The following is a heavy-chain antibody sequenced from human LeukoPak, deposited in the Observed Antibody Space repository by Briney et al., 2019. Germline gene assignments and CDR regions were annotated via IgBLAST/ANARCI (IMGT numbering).Heavy chain of an antibody. CDR1: GFTFSSYG. Sequence: GGSLRLSCAASGFTFSSYGMHWVRQAPGKGLEWVAVIWYDGSNKYYADSVKGRFTISRDNSKNTLYLQMNSLRAEDTAVYYCAREPPVTAIYYYYGMDVWGQGTTVTVSS. V-gene: IGHV3-33*01. D-gene: IGHD2-21*02. J-gene: IGHJ6*02. CDR3: AREPPVTAIYYYYGMDV. CDR2: IWYDGSNK.